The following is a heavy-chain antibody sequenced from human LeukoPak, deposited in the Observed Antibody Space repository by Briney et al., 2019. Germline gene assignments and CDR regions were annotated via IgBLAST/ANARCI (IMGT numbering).Heavy chain of an antibody. J-gene: IGHJ4*02. CDR2: ISYDGSNK. V-gene: IGHV3-30*03. CDR3: MRGYGYHHY. D-gene: IGHD5-18*01. Sequence: GGSLRLSCAASGFTFSSYGMHWVRQAPGKGLEWVAVISYDGSNKYYADSVKGRFTISRDNSKNTLYLQMNSLRAEDTAVYYCMRGYGYHHYWGQGTLVTVSS. CDR1: GFTFSSYG.